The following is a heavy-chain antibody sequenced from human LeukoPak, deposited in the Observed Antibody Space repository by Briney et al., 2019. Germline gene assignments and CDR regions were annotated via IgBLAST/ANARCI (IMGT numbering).Heavy chain of an antibody. Sequence: GASVKVSCKASGYTFTSYGISWVRQAPGQGLEWMGWISAYNGNTNYAQKLQGRVTMTRDTSISTAYMELSRLRSEDTAVYYCARDHPRGYTSSWYPFDPWGQGTLVTVSS. D-gene: IGHD6-13*01. CDR1: GYTFTSYG. V-gene: IGHV1-18*01. CDR2: ISAYNGNT. CDR3: ARDHPRGYTSSWYPFDP. J-gene: IGHJ5*02.